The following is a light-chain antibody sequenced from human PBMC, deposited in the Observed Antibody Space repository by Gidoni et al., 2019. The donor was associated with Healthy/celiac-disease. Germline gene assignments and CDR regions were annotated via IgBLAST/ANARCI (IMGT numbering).Light chain of an antibody. Sequence: DIQMTQSPSSLSASVGDRVTITCQASQDISNYLNWYQQKPGKAPKLLIYDASNLETGVPSRFSGRGSGTDFTFTISSLQPEDIATYYCQQYDNGPITFGQGTRLESK. CDR3: QQYDNGPIT. J-gene: IGKJ5*01. CDR1: QDISNY. CDR2: DAS. V-gene: IGKV1-33*01.